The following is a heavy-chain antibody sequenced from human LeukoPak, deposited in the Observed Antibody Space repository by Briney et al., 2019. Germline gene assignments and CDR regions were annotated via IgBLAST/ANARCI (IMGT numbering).Heavy chain of an antibody. Sequence: PSQTLSLTCTVSGGSISSGGYYWSWIRQPPGKGLEWIGEIYHSGSTNYNPSLKSRLTMSVDKSKNQFSLRLTSVTAADTAVYYCARVRIAAAGTAFDYWGQGTLVTVSS. CDR2: IYHSGST. D-gene: IGHD6-13*01. CDR1: GGSISSGGYY. V-gene: IGHV4-30-2*01. CDR3: ARVRIAAAGTAFDY. J-gene: IGHJ4*02.